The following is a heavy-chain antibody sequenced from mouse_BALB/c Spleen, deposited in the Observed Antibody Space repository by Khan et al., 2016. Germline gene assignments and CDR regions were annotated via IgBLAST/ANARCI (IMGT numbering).Heavy chain of an antibody. V-gene: IGHV1-9*01. J-gene: IGHJ3*01. CDR3: ARGAY. CDR2: ILPGTDST. Sequence: QVQLKQSGAELMKPGASVKISCKAAGYTFSRYWIEWIKERPGHGLEWIGEILPGTDSTNYNDKFKGKAAFTAESSSSTAYIQLNSLTSEDSAVXYCARGAYWGQGTLVTVSA. CDR1: GYTFSRYW.